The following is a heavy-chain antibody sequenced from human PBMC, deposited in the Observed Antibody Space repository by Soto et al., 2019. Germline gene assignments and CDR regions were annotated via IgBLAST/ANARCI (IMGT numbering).Heavy chain of an antibody. CDR1: GGSFSGYY. V-gene: IGHV4-34*01. J-gene: IGHJ5*02. CDR2: INHSGST. Sequence: SETLSLTCAVYGGSFSGYYWIWIRQPPGKGLEWIGEINHSGSTNYNPSLKSRVTISVDTSKNQFSLKLSSVTAADTAVYYCARAVAAADYLGGHWFDPWGQGTLVTVSS. CDR3: ARAVAAADYLGGHWFDP. D-gene: IGHD6-13*01.